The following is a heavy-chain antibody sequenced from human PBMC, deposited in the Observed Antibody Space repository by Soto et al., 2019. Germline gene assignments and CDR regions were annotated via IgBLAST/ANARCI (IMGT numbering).Heavy chain of an antibody. J-gene: IGHJ4*02. V-gene: IGHV1-69*13. D-gene: IGHD5-12*01. CDR1: GGTFSSYA. CDR2: IIPIFGTA. CDR3: ARGVEMATIVTFDY. Sequence: SVKVSCKASGGTFSSYAISWVRQAPGQGLEWMGGIIPIFGTANYAQKFQGRVTITADESTSTAYMELSSLRSEDTAVYYCARGVEMATIVTFDYWGQGTLVTVSS.